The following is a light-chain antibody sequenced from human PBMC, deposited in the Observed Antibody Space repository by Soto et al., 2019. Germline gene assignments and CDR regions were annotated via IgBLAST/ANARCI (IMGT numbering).Light chain of an antibody. CDR1: QSVSSY. J-gene: IGKJ4*01. V-gene: IGKV3-11*01. Sequence: EIVLTQSPATLSLSLGERATLSCRASQSVSSYLAWYQQKPGQAPRLLIYDASNRATGIPARFSGSGSGTDFTLTISSLEPEDFAIYYCQQRSNSFGGGTKVDIK. CDR2: DAS. CDR3: QQRSNS.